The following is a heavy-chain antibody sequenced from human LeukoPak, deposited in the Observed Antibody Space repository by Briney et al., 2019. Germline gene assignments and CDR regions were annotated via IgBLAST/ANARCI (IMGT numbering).Heavy chain of an antibody. J-gene: IGHJ4*02. D-gene: IGHD1-26*01. CDR3: AKKRDGELTTTGYFDY. CDR2: ISGSGGKT. Sequence: GGSLRLSCAASGFTFSSFAMTWVRQAPGKGLEWVSVISGSGGKTYYADSVKGRFTLSRDNSNRTLFLEMSSLRAEDTAVYYCAKKRDGELTTTGYFDYWGQGTLVTVSS. CDR1: GFTFSSFA. V-gene: IGHV3-23*01.